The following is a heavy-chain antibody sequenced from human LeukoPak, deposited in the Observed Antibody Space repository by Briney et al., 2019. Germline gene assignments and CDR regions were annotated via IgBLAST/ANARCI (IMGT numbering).Heavy chain of an antibody. D-gene: IGHD3-16*01. Sequence: GRSPRLSCAASGFTFSNYSMHWVRQAPGKGLEWVAFISYDGKNRYYEDSVEGRFSIFRGNSRKTLFLQMNGLRAEDTAVYYCARDPRWGGTSGFDIWGQGTMVIVSS. J-gene: IGHJ3*02. CDR2: ISYDGKNR. CDR3: ARDPRWGGTSGFDI. CDR1: GFTFSNYS. V-gene: IGHV3-30*04.